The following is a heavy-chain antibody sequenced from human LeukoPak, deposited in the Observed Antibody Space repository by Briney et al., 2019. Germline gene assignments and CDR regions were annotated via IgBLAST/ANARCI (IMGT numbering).Heavy chain of an antibody. CDR3: ARGHCSGGSCYRLYNWFDP. CDR1: GGTFSSYA. CDR2: IIPIFGTA. Sequence: GSSVKVSCKASGGTFSSYAISWVRQAPGQGLEWMGGIIPIFGTANYAQKFQGRVTITADKSTSTAYMELSSLRSEDTAVYYCARGHCSGGSCYRLYNWFDPWGQGILVTVSS. V-gene: IGHV1-69*06. J-gene: IGHJ5*02. D-gene: IGHD2-15*01.